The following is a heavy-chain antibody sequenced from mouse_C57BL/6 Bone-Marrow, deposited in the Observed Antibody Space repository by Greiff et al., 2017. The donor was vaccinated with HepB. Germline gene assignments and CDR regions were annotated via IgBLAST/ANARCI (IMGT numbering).Heavy chain of an antibody. CDR1: GYTFTSYW. CDR2: IDPSDSYT. J-gene: IGHJ2*01. Sequence: VQLQQPGAELVMPGASVKLSCKASGYTFTSYWMHWVKQRPGQGLEWIGEIDPSDSYTNYNQKFKGKSTLTVDKSSSTAYMQLSSLTSEDSAVYYWARRFDYYGSSYPDYWGQGTTLTVSS. D-gene: IGHD1-1*01. CDR3: ARRFDYYGSSYPDY. V-gene: IGHV1-69*01.